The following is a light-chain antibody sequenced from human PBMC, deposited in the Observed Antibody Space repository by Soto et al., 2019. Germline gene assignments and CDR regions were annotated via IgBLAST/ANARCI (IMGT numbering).Light chain of an antibody. CDR2: SDD. CDR3: AAWDDSLNGQV. Sequence: LTQPPSASGTPGQRVTISCSGSSSNIGLNSVTWYQHLPGPAPKLLIYSDDERPSGVPDRFSGSKSGTSASLASSWLQPDDEADYYCAAWDDSLNGQVFGTGTKLTVL. CDR1: SSNIGLNS. J-gene: IGLJ1*01. V-gene: IGLV1-44*01.